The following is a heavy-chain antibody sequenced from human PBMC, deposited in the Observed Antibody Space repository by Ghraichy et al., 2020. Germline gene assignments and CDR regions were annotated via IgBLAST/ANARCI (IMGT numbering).Heavy chain of an antibody. CDR2: ISYDGSNK. V-gene: IGHV3-30-3*01. CDR1: GFTFSSYA. D-gene: IGHD1-7*01. J-gene: IGHJ4*02. Sequence: GGSLRLSCAASGFTFSSYAMHWVRQAPGKGLEWVAVISYDGSNKYYADSVKGRFTISRDNSKNTLYLQMNSLRAEDTAVYYCARDKLELRGVGDYWGQGTLVTVSS. CDR3: ARDKLELRGVGDY.